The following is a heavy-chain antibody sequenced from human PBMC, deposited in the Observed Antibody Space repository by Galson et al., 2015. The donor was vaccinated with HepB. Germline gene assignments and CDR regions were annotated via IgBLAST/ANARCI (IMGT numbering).Heavy chain of an antibody. CDR1: GFTFSSYS. CDR2: ISSSSSYI. CDR3: ARGGRSRDGHFPKLY. D-gene: IGHD5-24*01. J-gene: IGHJ4*02. V-gene: IGHV3-21*01. Sequence: SLRLSCAASGFTFSSYSMNWVRQAPGKGLEWVSSISSSSSYIYYADSVKGRFTISRDNAKNSLYLQMNSLRAEDTAVYYCARGGRSRDGHFPKLYWGQGTLVTVSS.